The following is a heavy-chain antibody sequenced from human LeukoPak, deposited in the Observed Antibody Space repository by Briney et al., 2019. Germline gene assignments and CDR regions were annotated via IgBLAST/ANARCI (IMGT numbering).Heavy chain of an antibody. J-gene: IGHJ4*02. CDR1: GFTLSSYS. D-gene: IGHD2-2*01. CDR3: ARDQQGYCSSTSCLEDY. Sequence: GGSLRLPCAASGFTLSSYSMNWVRQAPGKGLEWVSSISSSSSYIYYADSVKGRFTISRDNAKNSLYLQMNSLRAEDTAVYYCARDQQGYCSSTSCLEDYWGQGTLVTVSS. V-gene: IGHV3-21*01. CDR2: ISSSSSYI.